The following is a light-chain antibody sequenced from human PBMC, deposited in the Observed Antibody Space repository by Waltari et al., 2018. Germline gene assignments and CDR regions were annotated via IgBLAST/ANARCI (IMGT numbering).Light chain of an antibody. CDR2: VNRYGSH. V-gene: IGLV4-69*01. CDR3: QTGGHGTWV. Sequence: QLVLTQSPSASASLGASVRLTCTLDSGHSSNIIAWHQQQPEKGPRYLMKVNRYGSHSKGDAIPYRFSGSGSGAERSLTISSVQSEDEADYYCQTGGHGTWVFGGGTKLTVL. J-gene: IGLJ3*02. CDR1: SGHSSNI.